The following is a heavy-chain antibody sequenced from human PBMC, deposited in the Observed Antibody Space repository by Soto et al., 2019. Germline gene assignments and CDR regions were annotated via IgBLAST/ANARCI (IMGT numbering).Heavy chain of an antibody. Sequence: ASVKVSCKASGYTFTSYAMHWVRQAKEQRLEWMGWINAGNGNTKYSQKFQGRVTITRDTSASTAYMELSSLRSEDTAVYYCARDAVMITFGGVIVPYYFDYWGQGTLVTVSS. J-gene: IGHJ4*02. CDR2: INAGNGNT. CDR3: ARDAVMITFGGVIVPYYFDY. V-gene: IGHV1-3*01. CDR1: GYTFTSYA. D-gene: IGHD3-16*02.